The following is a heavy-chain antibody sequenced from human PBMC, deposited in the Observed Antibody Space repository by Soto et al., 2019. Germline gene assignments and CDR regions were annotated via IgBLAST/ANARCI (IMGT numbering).Heavy chain of an antibody. D-gene: IGHD4-17*01. J-gene: IGHJ5*02. V-gene: IGHV1-8*01. CDR3: ARRLRRVGWFDP. CDR2: MNPNSGNT. CDR1: GYTFTSYD. Sequence: GASVKVSCKASGYTFTSYDINWVRQATGQGLEWMGWMNPNSGNTGYAQKFQGRVTMTRNTSISTAYMELSSLRSEDTAVYYCARRLRRVGWFDPWGQGTLVTVSS.